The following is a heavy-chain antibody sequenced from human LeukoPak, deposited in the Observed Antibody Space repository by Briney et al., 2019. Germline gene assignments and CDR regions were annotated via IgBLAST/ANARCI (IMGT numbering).Heavy chain of an antibody. V-gene: IGHV5-51*01. CDR2: IYPGDSDT. D-gene: IGHD4-11*01. CDR3: ARQAYSENFDY. Sequence: GESLKISCKGSGYSLTSYWIGWVRQMPGKGQEWMGIIYPGDSDTRYSPSFQGQVTISADKSISTAYLQWSSLKASDTAMYYCARQAYSENFDYWGQGTLVTVSS. J-gene: IGHJ4*02. CDR1: GYSLTSYW.